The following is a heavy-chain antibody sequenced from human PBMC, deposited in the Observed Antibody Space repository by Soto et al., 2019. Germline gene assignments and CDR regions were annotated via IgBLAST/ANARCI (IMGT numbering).Heavy chain of an antibody. CDR2: IYYSGST. J-gene: IGHJ6*02. V-gene: IGHV4-61*01. Sequence: PAETLSLTCTVSGGSVSSGSYYWSWIRQPPGKGLEWIGYIYYSGSTNYNPSLKCRVTIPVDTSKNQFSLKLSSVTAADTAVYYCASRSRSYSYYYYYGMDGWGQGTTVTVSS. D-gene: IGHD1-26*01. CDR1: GGSVSSGSYY. CDR3: ASRSRSYSYYYYYGMDG.